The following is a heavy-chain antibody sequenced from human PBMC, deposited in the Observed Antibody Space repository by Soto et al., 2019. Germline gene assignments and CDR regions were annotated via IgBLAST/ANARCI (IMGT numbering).Heavy chain of an antibody. V-gene: IGHV4-59*01. Sequence: PSETLSLTCTASGDSIGTFYWGWMRQSPGKELEWIGYVYYTGSTNYNPSLKSRVTISVDRSKNQFSLKLTSANAADTAVYYCARGRTVRNYADDSSDYFYFFDYWGQGTQVTASS. D-gene: IGHD3-22*01. CDR3: ARGRTVRNYADDSSDYFYFFDY. CDR1: GDSIGTFY. CDR2: VYYTGST. J-gene: IGHJ4*02.